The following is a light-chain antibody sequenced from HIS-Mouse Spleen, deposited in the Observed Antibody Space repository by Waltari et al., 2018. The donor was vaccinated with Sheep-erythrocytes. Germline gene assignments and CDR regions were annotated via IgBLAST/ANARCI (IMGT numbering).Light chain of an antibody. CDR2: QDS. Sequence: SYELTQPPSVSVSPGQTASITCSGDKSGDKYACWYQQKPGQSTVMVIYQDSKRPSGIPGRFSGSNSGNTATLTISGTQAMDEADYYCQAWDSSTAVFGGGTKLTVL. V-gene: IGLV3-1*01. J-gene: IGLJ2*01. CDR3: QAWDSSTAV. CDR1: KSGDKY.